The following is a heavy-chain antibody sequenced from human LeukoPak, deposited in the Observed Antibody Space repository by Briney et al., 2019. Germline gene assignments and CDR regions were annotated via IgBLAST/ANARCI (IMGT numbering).Heavy chain of an antibody. V-gene: IGHV1-46*01. Sequence: VASVKVSCKASGYTFTSYYMHWVRQAPGQGLEWMGIINPSGGSTSYAQKFQGRVTMTRDTSTSTVYMELSSLRSEDTAVYYCARDHRVRDGYNYFDYWGQGTLVTVSS. CDR3: ARDHRVRDGYNYFDY. CDR2: INPSGGST. J-gene: IGHJ4*02. D-gene: IGHD5-24*01. CDR1: GYTFTSYY.